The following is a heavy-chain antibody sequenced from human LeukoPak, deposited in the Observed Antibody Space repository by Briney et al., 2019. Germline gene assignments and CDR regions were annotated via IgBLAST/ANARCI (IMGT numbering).Heavy chain of an antibody. CDR2: IYHSGST. CDR3: ARESVYGGNSPDAFDI. Sequence: SETLSLTCTVSGYSISSGYYWGWVRQPPGQGLEWIGSIYHSGSTYYNPSLKSRVTISVDTSKNQFSLKLSSVTAADTAVYYCARESVYGGNSPDAFDIWGQGTMVTVSS. D-gene: IGHD4-23*01. V-gene: IGHV4-38-2*02. CDR1: GYSISSGYY. J-gene: IGHJ3*02.